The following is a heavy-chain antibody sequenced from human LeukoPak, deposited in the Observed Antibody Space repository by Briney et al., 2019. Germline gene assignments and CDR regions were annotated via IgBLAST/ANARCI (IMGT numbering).Heavy chain of an antibody. D-gene: IGHD1-26*01. CDR1: GDSISSSSYY. V-gene: IGHV4-39*01. Sequence: PSETLSLTCTVSGDSISSSSYYWGWIRQPPGKGLEWIGNIYYSGSTYYNPSLKSRVTISVETSKNQFSLKLNSVTAADTAVYYCARIVKVGGTRQFDYWGQGTLVTVSS. CDR3: ARIVKVGGTRQFDY. CDR2: IYYSGST. J-gene: IGHJ4*02.